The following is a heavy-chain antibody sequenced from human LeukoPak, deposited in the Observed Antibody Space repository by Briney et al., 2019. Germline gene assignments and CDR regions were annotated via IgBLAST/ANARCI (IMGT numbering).Heavy chain of an antibody. D-gene: IGHD3-16*01. Sequence: ASVKVSCKASGYTFTSYGISWVRQAPGQGREWMGWINPNSGDTKYAQKFQGRVTMTRDTSISTAYMELSRLRSDDTAVYYCATQRGSYLWGTDFDYWGQGTLVTVSS. CDR1: GYTFTSYG. V-gene: IGHV1-2*02. CDR3: ATQRGSYLWGTDFDY. CDR2: INPNSGDT. J-gene: IGHJ4*02.